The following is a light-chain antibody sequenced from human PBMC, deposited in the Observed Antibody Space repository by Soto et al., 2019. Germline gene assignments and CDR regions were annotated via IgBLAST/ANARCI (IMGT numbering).Light chain of an antibody. CDR2: DFT. CDR3: TSSTTSSPYLV. Sequence: QSALTQPASVSGSPGQSITISCTGTSSDVGGYNYVSWYQHHPGKAPKLMIYDFTNRPSGVSNRFSGSKSGNTASLTISGLQNEDEAAYYCTSSTTSSPYLVFGGGTKLTVL. J-gene: IGLJ3*02. CDR1: SSDVGGYNY. V-gene: IGLV2-14*03.